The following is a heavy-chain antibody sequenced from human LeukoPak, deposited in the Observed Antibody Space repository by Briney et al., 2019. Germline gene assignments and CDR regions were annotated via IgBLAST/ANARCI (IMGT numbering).Heavy chain of an antibody. CDR3: AAVFYDSSGYYHDY. J-gene: IGHJ4*02. Sequence: SVKVSCKASGFTFTSSAMQWVRQARGQRLEWIGWIVVGSGNTNYAQKFQERVTITRDMSTSTAYMELSSLRSEDTAVYYCAAVFYDSSGYYHDYWGQGTLVTVSS. D-gene: IGHD3-22*01. V-gene: IGHV1-58*02. CDR1: GFTFTSSA. CDR2: IVVGSGNT.